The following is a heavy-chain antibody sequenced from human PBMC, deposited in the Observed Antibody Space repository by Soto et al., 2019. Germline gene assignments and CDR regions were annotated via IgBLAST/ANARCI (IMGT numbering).Heavy chain of an antibody. D-gene: IGHD6-13*01. CDR3: ARVGGYSSSWYPWFDP. Sequence: SETLSLTXTVSGGSISSYYWSWIRQPPGKGLEWIGYIYYSGSTNYNPSLKSRVTISVDTSKNQFSLKLSSVTAADTAVYYCARVGGYSSSWYPWFDPWGQGTLVTVSS. CDR2: IYYSGST. V-gene: IGHV4-59*01. J-gene: IGHJ5*02. CDR1: GGSISSYY.